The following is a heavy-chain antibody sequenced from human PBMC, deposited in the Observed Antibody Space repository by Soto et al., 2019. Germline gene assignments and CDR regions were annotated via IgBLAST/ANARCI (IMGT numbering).Heavy chain of an antibody. D-gene: IGHD2-21*01. Sequence: PGGSLRLSCAASGFTFSSYGMHWVRQAPGKGLEWVAVISYDGSNKYYADSVKGRFTTSRDNSKNTLYLQMNSLRTEDTAVYFCATGRRKSNHIYEFDYWGQGILVTVSS. CDR2: ISYDGSNK. CDR3: ATGRRKSNHIYEFDY. CDR1: GFTFSSYG. V-gene: IGHV3-30*03. J-gene: IGHJ4*02.